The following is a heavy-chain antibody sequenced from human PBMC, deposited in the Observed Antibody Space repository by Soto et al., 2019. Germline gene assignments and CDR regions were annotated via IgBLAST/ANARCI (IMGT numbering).Heavy chain of an antibody. CDR1: GGSISSTAW. CDR3: ASSKSGGSYYFDY. D-gene: IGHD1-26*01. V-gene: IGHV4-4*02. CDR2: IYHGGST. Sequence: QVQLQESGPGLVKPSGTLSLTCAVSGGSISSTAWWSWVRQPPGKGLEWIGEIYHGGSTNYHPSLKSRVTISVDRSKNQFSLKLTSVTAADTAVYYCASSKSGGSYYFDYWGQGTLVTVSS. J-gene: IGHJ4*02.